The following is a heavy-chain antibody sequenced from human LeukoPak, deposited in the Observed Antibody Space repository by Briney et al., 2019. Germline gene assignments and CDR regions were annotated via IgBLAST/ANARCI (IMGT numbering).Heavy chain of an antibody. Sequence: GGSLRLSCAASGFTFSSYGMHWVRQAPGKGLEWVAVIWYDGSNKYYADSVKGRFTISRDNSKNTLYLQMNSLRAEDTAVYYCAKGTIVVALAEYFQHWGQGTLVTVSS. CDR2: IWYDGSNK. CDR1: GFTFSSYG. V-gene: IGHV3-30*02. D-gene: IGHD3-22*01. J-gene: IGHJ1*01. CDR3: AKGTIVVALAEYFQH.